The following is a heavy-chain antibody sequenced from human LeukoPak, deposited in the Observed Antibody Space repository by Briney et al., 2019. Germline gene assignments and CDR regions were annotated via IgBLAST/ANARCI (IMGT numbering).Heavy chain of an antibody. CDR2: ISAYNGNT. D-gene: IGHD2-15*01. Sequence: ASVKVSCKASGYTFTSYGISWVRQAPGQGLEWMGWISAYNGNTNYAQKLQGRVTMTTDTSASTAYMELRSLRSDDTAVYYCARDRNKYCNGGSCYSDYWGQGTLVTVSS. CDR3: ARDRNKYCNGGSCYSDY. J-gene: IGHJ4*02. CDR1: GYTFTSYG. V-gene: IGHV1-18*01.